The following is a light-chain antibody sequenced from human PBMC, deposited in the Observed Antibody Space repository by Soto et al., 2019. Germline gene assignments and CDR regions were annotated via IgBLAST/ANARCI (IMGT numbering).Light chain of an antibody. V-gene: IGKV1-39*01. CDR2: AAS. Sequence: DIQMTQSPSSLSASVGDRVTITCRASQSISNYLNWNQQKPGKAPELLIYAASSLQSGVPSRFSGSGSGKDFPLTISSLHPEDFATYYCQQSYSTPPLTFGGGTKVEIK. CDR3: QQSYSTPPLT. CDR1: QSISNY. J-gene: IGKJ4*01.